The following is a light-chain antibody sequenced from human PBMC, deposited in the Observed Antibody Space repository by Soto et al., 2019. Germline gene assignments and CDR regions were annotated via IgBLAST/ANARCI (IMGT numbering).Light chain of an antibody. Sequence: QSVLTQPPSASGTPGQRVSISSSGRSSKIGSNYVYWYQYLPRTAPKHLIYTDNQRPSGVPDRFSGSKSGPSASLAISGLRSEDQSDYCCAAWDVILSGRVFGGGTNVTVL. V-gene: IGLV1-47*01. CDR1: SSKIGSNY. CDR3: AAWDVILSGRV. CDR2: TDN. J-gene: IGLJ3*02.